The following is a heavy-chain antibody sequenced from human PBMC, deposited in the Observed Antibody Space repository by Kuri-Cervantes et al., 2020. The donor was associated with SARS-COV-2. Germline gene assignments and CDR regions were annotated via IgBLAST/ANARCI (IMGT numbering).Heavy chain of an antibody. D-gene: IGHD3-22*01. CDR2: INPSDDSI. J-gene: IGHJ4*02. Sequence: ASVTVSCKAGGYTFTNYYIHWVRLAPGQGLEWMGVINPSDDSITYAQKFQDRVTMTRDTSTSTVYMELRSLRSEDTAVYYCARGYDSSGYYYDYWGQGTLVTVSS. V-gene: IGHV1-46*01. CDR1: GYTFTNYY. CDR3: ARGYDSSGYYYDY.